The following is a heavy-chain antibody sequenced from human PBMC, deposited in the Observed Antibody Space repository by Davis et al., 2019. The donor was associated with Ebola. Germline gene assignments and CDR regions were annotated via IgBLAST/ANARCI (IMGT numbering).Heavy chain of an antibody. J-gene: IGHJ3*02. D-gene: IGHD3-3*01. CDR3: ARETVERGGLEWSQDAFDI. CDR1: GFTFSSYA. CDR2: ISSNGGST. V-gene: IGHV3-64*04. Sequence: PGGSLRLSCSASGFTFSSYAMHWVRQAPGKGLEYVSAISSNGGSTYYADSVKGRFTISRDNSKNTLYLQMNSLRAEDTAVYYCARETVERGGLEWSQDAFDIWGQGTMVTVSS.